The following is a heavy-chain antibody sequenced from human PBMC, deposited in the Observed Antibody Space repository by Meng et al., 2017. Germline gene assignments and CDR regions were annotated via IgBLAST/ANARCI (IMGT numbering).Heavy chain of an antibody. CDR1: GYTFTGYY. Sequence: ASAKVSCKASGYTFTGYYMHWLRQAPGQGLEWMGRINPNSGGTNYAQKFQGRVTMTRDTSISTAYMELRRLRSDDTAVYYCARDWPYYDSSGYVYYYYGMDVWGQGTTVTVSS. J-gene: IGHJ6*02. V-gene: IGHV1-2*06. CDR2: INPNSGGT. CDR3: ARDWPYYDSSGYVYYYYGMDV. D-gene: IGHD3-22*01.